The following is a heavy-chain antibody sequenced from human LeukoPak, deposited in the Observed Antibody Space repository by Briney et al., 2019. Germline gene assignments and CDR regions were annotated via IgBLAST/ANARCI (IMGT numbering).Heavy chain of an antibody. CDR1: GGFIRSYH. CDR2: IYTSGSS. V-gene: IGHV4-4*07. J-gene: IGHJ4*02. D-gene: IGHD3-22*01. Sequence: SEALPHTRPGCGGFIRSYHWSWIRQPAAKGLEWIGRIYTSGSSNYNPSLKSRVTMSVDTSKNQFSLKMSSVTAADTGVYYCARDQYYYDSSGYYETCFDYWGQETLVTVSS. CDR3: ARDQYYYDSSGYYETCFDY.